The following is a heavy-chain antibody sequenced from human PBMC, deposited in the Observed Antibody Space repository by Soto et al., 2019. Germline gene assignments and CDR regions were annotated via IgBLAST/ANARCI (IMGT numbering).Heavy chain of an antibody. V-gene: IGHV3-30-3*01. Sequence: GGSLRLSCAASGFTFSSYAMHWVRQAPGKGLEWVAVISYDGSNKYYADSVKGRFTISIDNSKNTLYLQMNSLRAEDTTVYYSSTDFVASGYYIFYYYYGMDVWGQGTTVTVSS. CDR3: STDFVASGYYIFYYYYGMDV. CDR2: ISYDGSNK. J-gene: IGHJ6*02. CDR1: GFTFSSYA. D-gene: IGHD3-3*01.